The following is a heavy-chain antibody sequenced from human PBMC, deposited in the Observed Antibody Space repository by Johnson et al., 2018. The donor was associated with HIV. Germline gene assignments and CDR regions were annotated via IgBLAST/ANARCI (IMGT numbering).Heavy chain of an antibody. D-gene: IGHD1-26*01. J-gene: IGHJ3*02. CDR2: ISWNSGSI. CDR1: GFTFDDYG. CDR3: AKGASGSQRRGAFHI. V-gene: IGHV3-20*04. Sequence: MQLVESGGGVVRPGGSLRLSCAASGFTFDDYGMSWVRQAPGKGLEWVSGISWNSGSIGYADSVKGRFTISRDNAKNSLYLQMNSPRAEDTAVYYCAKGASGSQRRGAFHIWGQGTMVTVSS.